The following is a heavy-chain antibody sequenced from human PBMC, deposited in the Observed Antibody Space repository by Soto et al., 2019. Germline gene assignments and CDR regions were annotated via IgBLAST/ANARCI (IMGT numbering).Heavy chain of an antibody. D-gene: IGHD5-12*01. CDR2: VYHSGTT. V-gene: IGHV4-4*02. Sequence: SETLSLTCAVSGASIGTNNWWSWVRQPPGKGLEWIGEVYHSGTTNCNPSLKSRVTISIDKSKNQFSLTLTSMTAADTALYYCAVPGRGDFDYWSQGTLITVSS. CDR3: AVPGRGDFDY. CDR1: GASIGTNNW. J-gene: IGHJ4*02.